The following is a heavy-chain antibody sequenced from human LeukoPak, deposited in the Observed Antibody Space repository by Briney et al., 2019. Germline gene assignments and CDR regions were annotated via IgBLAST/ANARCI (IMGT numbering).Heavy chain of an antibody. CDR3: ARGDGTTSLYDI. J-gene: IGHJ3*02. Sequence: SETLSLTCTVSGGSISSYYWSWIRQPPGKGLEWIGYIYDSGSTIHNPSLKSRVTISVDTSKNQFSLKLSSVTAADTAVYYCARGDGTTSLYDIWGQGTTVTVSS. CDR2: IYDSGST. D-gene: IGHD5-24*01. V-gene: IGHV4-59*01. CDR1: GGSISSYY.